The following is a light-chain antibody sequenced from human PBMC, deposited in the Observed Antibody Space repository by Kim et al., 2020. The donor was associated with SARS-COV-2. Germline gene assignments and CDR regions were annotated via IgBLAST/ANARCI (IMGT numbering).Light chain of an antibody. Sequence: GASVKLTCTLSSGHITDAIAWHQQQPEKGPRYLMKVNSDGSHNKGDGIPDRFSGSSSGVDRYLTISSLQSEDEADYYCQTWGTTVVFGGGTQLTVL. CDR3: QTWGTTVV. CDR2: VNSDGSH. J-gene: IGLJ2*01. V-gene: IGLV4-69*01. CDR1: SGHITDA.